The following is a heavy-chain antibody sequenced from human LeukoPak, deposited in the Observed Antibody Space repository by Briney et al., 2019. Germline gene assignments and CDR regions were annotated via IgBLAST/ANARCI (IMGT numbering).Heavy chain of an antibody. CDR3: ARRVEAAGGRQFDY. D-gene: IGHD6-13*01. V-gene: IGHV3-30*02. Sequence: GGSLRLSCAASGFTFSNYGVHWVRQAPGKGLEWVSFIRFDGSNKYYADSVKGRFTISRDSSKNTLYLQMNSLRAEDTAVYYCARRVEAAGGRQFDYWGQGTLVTVSS. CDR2: IRFDGSNK. J-gene: IGHJ4*02. CDR1: GFTFSNYG.